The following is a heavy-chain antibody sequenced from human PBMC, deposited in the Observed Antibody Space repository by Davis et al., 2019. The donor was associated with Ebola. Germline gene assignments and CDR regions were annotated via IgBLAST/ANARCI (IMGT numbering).Heavy chain of an antibody. V-gene: IGHV4-34*01. D-gene: IGHD3-10*01. J-gene: IGHJ6*02. CDR2: INHSVST. CDR3: ARGRLLWFGESQILYYYYGMDV. Sequence: SETLSLTCAVYGGSFSGYYWSWIRQPPGKGLEWIGEINHSVSTNYNPSLKSRVTISVDTSKNQFPLKLSSVTAADTAVYYCARGRLLWFGESQILYYYYGMDVWGQGTTVTVSS. CDR1: GGSFSGYY.